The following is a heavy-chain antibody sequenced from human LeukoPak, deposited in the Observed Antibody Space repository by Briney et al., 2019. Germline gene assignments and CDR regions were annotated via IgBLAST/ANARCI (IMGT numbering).Heavy chain of an antibody. CDR3: AGGAGWPTEH. CDR1: GFTFSSFW. V-gene: IGHV3-7*01. J-gene: IGHJ4*02. CDR2: VKQDGSEK. Sequence: PGGSLRLSCAASGFTFSSFWMTWFRQAPGKGLEWVAIVKQDGSEKLYVDSVKGRFAISRDNSKNSLYLQMNSLRAEDTAVYYCAGGAGWPTEHWGQGTFVAVSS. D-gene: IGHD6-19*01.